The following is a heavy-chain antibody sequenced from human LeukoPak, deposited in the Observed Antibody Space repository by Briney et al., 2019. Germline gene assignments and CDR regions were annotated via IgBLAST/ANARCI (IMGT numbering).Heavy chain of an antibody. V-gene: IGHV5-51*01. D-gene: IGHD6-13*01. CDR3: ARRGAAADPDWYLDL. CDR2: IYPGDSDT. J-gene: IGHJ2*01. CDR1: GYRLSSHW. Sequence: GESLKISCKGSGYRLSSHWVGWVRQIPGKRLGWMGNIYPGDSDTRYSPSFQGQVTISVDKSISTAYLQWSSLKASDTAMYYCARRGAAADPDWYLDLWGRGTLVSVSS.